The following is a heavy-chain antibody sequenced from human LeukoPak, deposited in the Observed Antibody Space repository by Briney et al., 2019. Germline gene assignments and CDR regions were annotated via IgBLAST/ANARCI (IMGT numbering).Heavy chain of an antibody. V-gene: IGHV3-64D*06. Sequence: GGSLRLSCAASGFTFSSYEMNWVRQAPGRGLEYVSAISSNGGSTYYADSVKGRFTISRDNSKNTLYLQMSSLRAEDTAVYYCVKGILQYYYYGMDVWGQETTVTVSS. J-gene: IGHJ6*02. CDR1: GFTFSSYE. CDR2: ISSNGGST. CDR3: VKGILQYYYYGMDV.